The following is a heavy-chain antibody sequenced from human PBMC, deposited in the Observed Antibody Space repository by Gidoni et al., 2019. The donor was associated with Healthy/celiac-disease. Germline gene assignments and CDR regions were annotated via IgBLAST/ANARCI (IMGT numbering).Heavy chain of an antibody. CDR2: MNPNSGNT. J-gene: IGHJ6*02. CDR3: ARVGVGSGGSLPHLYYYYYGMDV. Sequence: QVQLVQSGAEVKKPGASVKVSCKASGYTFTSYDINWVRQATGQGLEWMGWMNPNSGNTGYAQKFQGRVTMTRNTSISTAYMELSSLRSEDTAVYYCARVGVGSGGSLPHLYYYYYGMDVWGQGTTVTVSS. V-gene: IGHV1-8*01. D-gene: IGHD2-15*01. CDR1: GYTFTSYD.